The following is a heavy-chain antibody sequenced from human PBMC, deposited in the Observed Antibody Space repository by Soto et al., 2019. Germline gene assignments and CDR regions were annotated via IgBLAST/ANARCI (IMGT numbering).Heavy chain of an antibody. CDR3: ARESEDLTSKFDY. V-gene: IGHV3-21*06. Sequence: GGSLRLSCAASGFTFTRYSMNWVRQAPGKGLEWVSSISSTTNYIYYGDSMKGRFTISRDNAKNSLYLEMNSLRAEDTAVYYCARESEDLTSKFDYWGQGTLVTVSS. J-gene: IGHJ4*02. CDR2: ISSTTNYI. CDR1: GFTFTRYS.